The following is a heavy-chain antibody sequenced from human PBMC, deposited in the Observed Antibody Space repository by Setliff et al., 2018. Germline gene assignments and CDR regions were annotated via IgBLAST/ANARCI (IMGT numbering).Heavy chain of an antibody. Sequence: ASVKVSCKASGYTFTSYAMHWVRQAPGQRLEWMGWINAGNGNTKYSQKFQGRVTITRDTSASKAYMELRCLISEDTAVYYCAREPSPYYYGSGSLDGYLDYWGQGTLVTVSS. CDR1: GYTFTSYA. J-gene: IGHJ4*02. CDR2: INAGNGNT. V-gene: IGHV1-3*01. D-gene: IGHD3-10*01. CDR3: AREPSPYYYGSGSLDGYLDY.